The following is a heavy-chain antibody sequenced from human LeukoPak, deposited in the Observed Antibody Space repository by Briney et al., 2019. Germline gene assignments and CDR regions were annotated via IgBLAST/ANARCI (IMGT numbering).Heavy chain of an antibody. D-gene: IGHD6-19*01. J-gene: IGHJ2*01. Sequence: SETLSLTCTVSGGSISSYYWSWIRQPPGKGLEWLGYISYSGSTNHNPSLKSRVTISLDTSKNQVSLKLSSVTAADTAVYYCARDRGITVAGRGYWYFDLWGRGTLVTVSS. CDR3: ARDRGITVAGRGYWYFDL. CDR1: GGSISSYY. CDR2: ISYSGST. V-gene: IGHV4-59*01.